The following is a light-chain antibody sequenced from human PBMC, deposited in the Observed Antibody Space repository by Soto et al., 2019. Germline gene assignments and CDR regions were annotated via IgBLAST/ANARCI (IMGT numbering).Light chain of an antibody. CDR2: EVS. J-gene: IGLJ3*02. V-gene: IGLV2-14*01. Sequence: QSVLTQPASVSGSPGQSITISCTGTSSDVGGYNYVSWYQQHPGKAPKLMIYEVSNRPSGVSNHFSGSKSGNTASLTISGLQAEDEADYYCSSYTSSSTLEVFGGGTKLTVL. CDR1: SSDVGGYNY. CDR3: SSYTSSSTLEV.